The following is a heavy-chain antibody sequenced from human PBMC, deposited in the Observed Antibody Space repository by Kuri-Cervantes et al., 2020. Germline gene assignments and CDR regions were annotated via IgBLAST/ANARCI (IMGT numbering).Heavy chain of an antibody. CDR3: HYYDSSGKVDY. CDR1: GGTFSSYT. CDR2: IIPILGIA. D-gene: IGHD3-22*01. Sequence: SVKVSCKASGGTFSSYTISWVRQAPGQGLEWMGRIIPILGIANYAQKFQGRVTITADKSMSTAYMELSSLRSEDTAVYYAHYYDSSGKVDYWGQGTLVTVSS. V-gene: IGHV1-69*02. J-gene: IGHJ4*02.